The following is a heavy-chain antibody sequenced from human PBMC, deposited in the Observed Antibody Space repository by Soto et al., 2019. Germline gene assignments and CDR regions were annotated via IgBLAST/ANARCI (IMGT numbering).Heavy chain of an antibody. D-gene: IGHD6-13*01. CDR2: ISGSGGST. V-gene: IGHV3-23*01. Sequence: GGSLRLSCAASGFTFSSYAMSWVRQAPGKGLEWVSAISGSGGSTYYADSVKGRFTISRDNSKNTLYLQMSSLRAEDTAVYYCAKEGEYSSSWYGNYFDYWGQGTLVTVSS. CDR1: GFTFSSYA. CDR3: AKEGEYSSSWYGNYFDY. J-gene: IGHJ4*02.